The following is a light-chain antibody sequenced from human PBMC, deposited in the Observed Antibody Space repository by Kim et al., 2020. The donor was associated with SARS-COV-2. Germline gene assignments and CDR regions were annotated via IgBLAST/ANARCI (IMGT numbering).Light chain of an antibody. CDR1: DGGIFDL. Sequence: QSALTQPASVSGSPGQSITISCDGGIFDLVSWYQQSPGKAPQVMIFEGNKRPPGVSDRFSGSKSGASASLTISGLQAEDEADYFCCSYAGGTTWVFGGGTQLTVL. CDR3: CSYAGGTTWV. CDR2: EGN. V-gene: IGLV2-23*01. J-gene: IGLJ3*02.